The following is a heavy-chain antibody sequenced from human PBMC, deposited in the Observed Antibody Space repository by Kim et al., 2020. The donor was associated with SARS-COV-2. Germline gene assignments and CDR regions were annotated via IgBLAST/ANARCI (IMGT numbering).Heavy chain of an antibody. CDR3: ARERRYCSGGSCYDYYYYYYGMDV. D-gene: IGHD2-15*01. CDR1: GGTFSSYA. Sequence: SVKVSCKASGGTFSSYAISWVRQAPGQGLEWMGGIIPIFGTANYAQKFQGRVTITADESTSTAYMELSSLRSEDTAVYYCARERRYCSGGSCYDYYYYYYGMDVWGQGTTVTVSS. CDR2: IIPIFGTA. V-gene: IGHV1-69*13. J-gene: IGHJ6*02.